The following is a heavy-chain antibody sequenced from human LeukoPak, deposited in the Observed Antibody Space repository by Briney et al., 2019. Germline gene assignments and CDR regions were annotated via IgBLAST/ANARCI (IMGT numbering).Heavy chain of an antibody. D-gene: IGHD3-10*01. CDR2: IYYSGST. CDR1: GGSLSSSSYY. Sequence: PSETLSLTCTVSGGSLSSSSYYWGWIRQPPGKGLEWIGSIYYSGSTYYNPSLKSRVTISVDTSKNQFSLKLSSLTAADTAVYYCARLVTHSWGQGTLVTVSS. V-gene: IGHV4-39*01. CDR3: ARLVTHS. J-gene: IGHJ4*02.